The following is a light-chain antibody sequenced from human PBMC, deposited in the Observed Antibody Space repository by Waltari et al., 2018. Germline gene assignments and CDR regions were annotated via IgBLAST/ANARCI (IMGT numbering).Light chain of an antibody. J-gene: IGKJ3*01. CDR3: QQYNHWHPAFT. V-gene: IGKV3-15*01. CDR1: QSVSSN. CDR2: GAS. Sequence: EIVLTQSPATLSVSPGERATLSCRASQSVSSNLAWYQQKPGQAPRLLIYGASARSTGIPARFSGSRSGTEITRTISSLQSEDFAIYYCQQYNHWHPAFTFGPGTKVDFK.